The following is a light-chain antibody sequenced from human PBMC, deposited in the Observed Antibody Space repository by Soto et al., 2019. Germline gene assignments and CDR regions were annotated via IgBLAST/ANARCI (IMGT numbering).Light chain of an antibody. CDR2: GAS. V-gene: IGKV3-20*01. J-gene: IGKJ3*01. Sequence: ETVLTQSPGTLSLSPGERVTLSCRTSPSAPSSNLAWYQQKPGQAPRLLIYGASSRATGIPDRFSGSGSGTDFTLTVSRLEPEDFAVYFCQHYGTFGPGTKVDLK. CDR3: QHYGT. CDR1: PSAPSSN.